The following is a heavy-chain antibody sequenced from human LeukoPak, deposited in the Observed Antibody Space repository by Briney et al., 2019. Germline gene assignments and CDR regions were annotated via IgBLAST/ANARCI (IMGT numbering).Heavy chain of an antibody. CDR1: GFSLSNYW. V-gene: IGHV3-7*01. Sequence: GGSLRLSCAASGFSLSNYWMNWVRQAPGKGLEWVANIKQDGSEKYYVDSVKGRFTISRHNAKNSLYLQMNSLRAEDTAVYYCARFEMGADYYYMDVWGKGTTVTVSS. CDR3: ARFEMGADYYYMDV. J-gene: IGHJ6*03. D-gene: IGHD3-16*01. CDR2: IKQDGSEK.